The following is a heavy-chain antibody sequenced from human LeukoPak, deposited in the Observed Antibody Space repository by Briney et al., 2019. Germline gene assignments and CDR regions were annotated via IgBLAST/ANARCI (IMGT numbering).Heavy chain of an antibody. J-gene: IGHJ4*02. Sequence: ASVKVSCKASGYTFTGHYIHWVQQAPGQGLEWMGWINPKNAATNYAQKFQGRVTMTRDTSTGTVYMEVNALRSDDTAVYYCARTLYIASAPGGFDYWGQGTLVTVSS. V-gene: IGHV1-2*02. D-gene: IGHD3-16*01. CDR3: ARTLYIASAPGGFDY. CDR1: GYTFTGHY. CDR2: INPKNAAT.